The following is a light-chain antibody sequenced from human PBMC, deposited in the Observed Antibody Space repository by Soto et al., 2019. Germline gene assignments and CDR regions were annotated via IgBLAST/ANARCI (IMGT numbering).Light chain of an antibody. Sequence: EIVMTQSPATLAVSPGDTATLSCRASQSLGGNLAWYQQKPGQGPRLLIFRASSRATGVPARFSASGSGTEFTLTISGLQSEDFATYYCQQSYSTPYTFGQGTKVEI. CDR1: QSLGGN. V-gene: IGKV3-15*01. CDR3: QQSYSTPYT. J-gene: IGKJ2*01. CDR2: RAS.